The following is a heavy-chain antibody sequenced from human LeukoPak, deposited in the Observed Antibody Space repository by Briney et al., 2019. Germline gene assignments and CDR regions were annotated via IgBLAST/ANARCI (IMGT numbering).Heavy chain of an antibody. V-gene: IGHV3-7*01. D-gene: IGHD5-18*01. J-gene: IGHJ4*02. CDR3: ARHLSGVTGYTYGRGIDY. Sequence: PAGSLRLSCAAYGFTFSSYWLSWVRQAPGKGLEWVANIKKDGSEKYYVDSVKGRFTISRDTAKTSLYLQMNSLRGEDTAVYYCARHLSGVTGYTYGRGIDYWGQGTLVTVSS. CDR1: GFTFSSYW. CDR2: IKKDGSEK.